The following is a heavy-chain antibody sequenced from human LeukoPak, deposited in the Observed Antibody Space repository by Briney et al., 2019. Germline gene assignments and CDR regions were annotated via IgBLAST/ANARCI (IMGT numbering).Heavy chain of an antibody. CDR3: ARGNGGYVGY. J-gene: IGHJ4*02. V-gene: IGHV4-59*01. Sequence: SETLSLTCTVSGGSISSYYWSWIRQPPGKGLEWIGYIYYSGSTHYNPSLKSRVTISVDTSKNQFSLKLSSVTAADTAVYYCARGNGGYVGYWGQGTLVTVSS. CDR1: GGSISSYY. D-gene: IGHD2-8*01. CDR2: IYYSGST.